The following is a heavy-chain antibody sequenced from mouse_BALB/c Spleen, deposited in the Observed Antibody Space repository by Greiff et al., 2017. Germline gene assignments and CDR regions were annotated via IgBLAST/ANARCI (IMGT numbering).Heavy chain of an antibody. D-gene: IGHD1-1*01. Sequence: VQLQQSGAELAKPGASVKMSCKASGYTFTSYWMHWVKQRPGQGLEWIGYINPSTGYTEYNQKFKDKATLTADKSSSTAYMQLSSLTSEDSAVYYCALYYGSSWFAYWGQGTLVTVSA. CDR2: INPSTGYT. J-gene: IGHJ3*01. CDR1: GYTFTSYW. CDR3: ALYYGSSWFAY. V-gene: IGHV1-7*01.